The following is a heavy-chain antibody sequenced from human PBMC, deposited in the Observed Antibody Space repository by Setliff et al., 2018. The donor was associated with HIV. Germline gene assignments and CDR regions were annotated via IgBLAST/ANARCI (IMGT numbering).Heavy chain of an antibody. CDR3: ARVPYRSAWFSGGHDAFDI. D-gene: IGHD6-19*01. V-gene: IGHV1-18*01. CDR1: GYSFARYG. Sequence: GASVKVSCKASGYSFARYGLSWVRQAPGQGLEWMGWISGFNGNTKYAQSFQDRVAMTTETATSTAYMEMRSLRSDDTAAYFCARVPYRSAWFSGGHDAFDIWGQGTMVTVSS. J-gene: IGHJ3*02. CDR2: ISGFNGNT.